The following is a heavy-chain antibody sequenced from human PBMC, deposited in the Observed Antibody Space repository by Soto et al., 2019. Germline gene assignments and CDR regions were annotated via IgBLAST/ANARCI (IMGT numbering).Heavy chain of an antibody. CDR2: FDPEDGET. CDR3: ATDPIGYCSSTSCSKYY. Sequence: GASVKVSCKVSGYTLTELSMHWVRQAPGKGLEWMGGFDPEDGETIYAQKFQGRVTMTEDTSTDTAYMELSSLRSEDTAVYYCATDPIGYCSSTSCSKYYWGQGTLVTVSS. D-gene: IGHD2-2*03. J-gene: IGHJ4*02. V-gene: IGHV1-24*01. CDR1: GYTLTELS.